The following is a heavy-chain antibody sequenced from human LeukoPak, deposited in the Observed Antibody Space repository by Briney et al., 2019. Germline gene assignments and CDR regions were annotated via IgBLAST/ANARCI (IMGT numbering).Heavy chain of an antibody. CDR1: GISFRSTW. Sequence: GGSLRLSCAASGISFRSTWMPWVGQAPGKGLMWGSRIITDGRSTSYADSVKGRFTISRDNAKTTLSLQLNSLRAEDTAVYYCESVTDILVVPAATPLFDDWGQGTLVAVSS. CDR3: ESVTDILVVPAATPLFDD. V-gene: IGHV3-74*01. CDR2: IITDGRST. J-gene: IGHJ4*02. D-gene: IGHD2-2*01.